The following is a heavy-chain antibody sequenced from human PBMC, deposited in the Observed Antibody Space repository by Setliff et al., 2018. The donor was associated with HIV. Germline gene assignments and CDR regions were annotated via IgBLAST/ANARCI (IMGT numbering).Heavy chain of an antibody. CDR1: GFTFDDYA. V-gene: IGHV3-9*01. J-gene: IGHJ6*03. Sequence: PVGSLRLSCAASGFTFDDYAMHWVRQAPGKGLEWVSGISWNSGTIAYAGSVEGRFTVSRDNAKNSLFLLMSSLRTEDTALYYCARDSDVAVGHDYMDVWGKGTTVTVSS. CDR2: ISWNSGTI. D-gene: IGHD6-19*01. CDR3: ARDSDVAVGHDYMDV.